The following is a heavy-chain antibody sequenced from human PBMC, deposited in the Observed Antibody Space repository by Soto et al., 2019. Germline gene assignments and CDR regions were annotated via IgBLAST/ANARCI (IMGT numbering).Heavy chain of an antibody. CDR2: MSGSGGTA. J-gene: IGHJ4*02. Sequence: EVQLLESGGGLVQPGGSLRLSCAASGFTFSSYAMSWVRQAPGKGLEWVSGMSGSGGTAYYRDSGKGRFTISRDNSKQTRYLQMVRLGAEDTALYDCAKGPIFGVENIYDYWGQGTLVTVSS. CDR3: AKGPIFGVENIYDY. D-gene: IGHD3-3*01. V-gene: IGHV3-23*01. CDR1: GFTFSSYA.